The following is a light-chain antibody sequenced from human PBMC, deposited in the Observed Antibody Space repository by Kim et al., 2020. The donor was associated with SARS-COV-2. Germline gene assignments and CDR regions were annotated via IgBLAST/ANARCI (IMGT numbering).Light chain of an antibody. V-gene: IGLV2-18*02. CDR3: SSYTSSSTVV. CDR2: EVS. J-gene: IGLJ2*01. CDR1: SSDVVSDNR. Sequence: GQSVTISCTGTSSDVVSDNRVSWYQQPPGTAPKRMIYEVSTRPSGVPDRFSGSKSGNTASLTISGLQAEDEADYYCSSYTSSSTVVFGGGTQLTVL.